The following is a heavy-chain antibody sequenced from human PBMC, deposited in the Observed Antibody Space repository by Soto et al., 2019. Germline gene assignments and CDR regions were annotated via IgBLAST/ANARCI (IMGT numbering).Heavy chain of an antibody. CDR2: IYTSGST. D-gene: IGHD1-26*01. CDR3: ASRLVGATKSGLIDAFDI. V-gene: IGHV4-4*07. CDR1: GGSISSYY. J-gene: IGHJ3*02. Sequence: QVQLQESGPGLGKPSETLSLTCTVSGGSISSYYWSWIRQPAGKGLEWLGRIYTSGSTNNNPSLKSRVTMSVDTSKNQFSLKLRAVTAADTAVYYCASRLVGATKSGLIDAFDILRQGTMVTVSS.